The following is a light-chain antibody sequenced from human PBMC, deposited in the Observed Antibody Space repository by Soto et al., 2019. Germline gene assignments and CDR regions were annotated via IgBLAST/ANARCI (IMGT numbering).Light chain of an antibody. CDR3: QQYNNWPRT. J-gene: IGKJ1*01. CDR1: QTVSGD. Sequence: EIVLTQSPATLSVSPGGRFTLSCRWSQTVSGDLAWYHHKPGQAPRLLIYDASARALDTPARFAGSGSGTEFTLTISSLQSEDFAVYYCQQYNNWPRTFGQGTKVDIK. CDR2: DAS. V-gene: IGKV3-15*01.